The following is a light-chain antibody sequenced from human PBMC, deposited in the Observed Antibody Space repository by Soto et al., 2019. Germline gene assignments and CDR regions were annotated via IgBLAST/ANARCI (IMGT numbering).Light chain of an antibody. CDR3: SSYAGSNNLV. CDR1: RSDVGGYNY. CDR2: EVS. V-gene: IGLV2-8*01. Sequence: QSALTQPPSASGSPGQSVTISCTGTRSDVGGYNYVSWYQQHPGKAPKLMISEVSKRPSGVPDRFSGSKCGNTASLTVSGLQAEDEADDYCSSYAGSNNLVFGGGTKLTVL. J-gene: IGLJ2*01.